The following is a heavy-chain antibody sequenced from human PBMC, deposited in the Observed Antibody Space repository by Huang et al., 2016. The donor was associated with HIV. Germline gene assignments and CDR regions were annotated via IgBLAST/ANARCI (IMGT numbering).Heavy chain of an antibody. CDR1: GFTFSSYW. CDR2: INSDWSSS. CDR3: VRDPRIQSWLNYFDY. J-gene: IGHJ4*02. D-gene: IGHD3-22*01. Sequence: EVQLVESGGGLVQPGGSLRLSCAASGFTFSSYWMHWVRQAPGKGLVWVSRINSDWSSSGYADSVKGRFTSSRDNAKNTLYLQMNSLRAEDTAVYYCVRDPRIQSWLNYFDYWGQGTLVSVSS. V-gene: IGHV3-74*01.